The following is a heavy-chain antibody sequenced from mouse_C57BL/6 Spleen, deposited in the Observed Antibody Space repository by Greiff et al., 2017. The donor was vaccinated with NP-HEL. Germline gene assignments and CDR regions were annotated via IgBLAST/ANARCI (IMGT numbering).Heavy chain of an antibody. CDR3: ARAYGYGYAMDY. CDR1: GYTFTSYW. V-gene: IGHV1-64*01. Sequence: VQLQQPGAELVKPGASVKLSCKASGYTFTSYWMHWVKQRPGQGLEWIGMIHPNSGSTNYNEKFKSKATLTVDKSSSTAYMQLSSLTSEDSAGYYCARAYGYGYAMDYWGQGTSVTVSS. CDR2: IHPNSGST. J-gene: IGHJ4*01. D-gene: IGHD2-2*01.